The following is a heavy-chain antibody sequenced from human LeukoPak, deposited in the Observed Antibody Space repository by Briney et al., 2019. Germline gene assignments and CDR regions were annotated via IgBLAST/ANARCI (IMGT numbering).Heavy chain of an antibody. CDR2: ISGGSYTI. V-gene: IGHV3-48*01. Sequence: GGSLRLSCAASGFTFSSYTMNWVRQAPGKGLEWVSYISGGSYTIYYADSVKGRFTISRDDAKNSMFLQMNSLTTEDTAVYYFARANWDYYFDYWGQGTLDTVSS. D-gene: IGHD1-7*01. CDR1: GFTFSSYT. J-gene: IGHJ4*02. CDR3: ARANWDYYFDY.